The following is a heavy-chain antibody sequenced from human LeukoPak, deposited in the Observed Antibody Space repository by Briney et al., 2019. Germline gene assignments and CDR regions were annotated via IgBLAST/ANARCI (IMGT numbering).Heavy chain of an antibody. V-gene: IGHV1-2*02. J-gene: IGHJ3*02. CDR3: AKDLQWELSGGDALDI. D-gene: IGHD1-26*01. Sequence: ASVKVSCKASGYTFTDYYMHWVRQAPGQGLEWMGWINPKSAGTNYAQNFQGRVTMTRNTSISTAYMELRRLRSDETAVYYCAKDLQWELSGGDALDIWGQGKMVTVSS. CDR2: INPKSAGT. CDR1: GYTFTDYY.